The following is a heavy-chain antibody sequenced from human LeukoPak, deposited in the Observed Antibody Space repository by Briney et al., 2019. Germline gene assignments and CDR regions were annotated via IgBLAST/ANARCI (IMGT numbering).Heavy chain of an antibody. CDR3: ARASGFINDAFDI. D-gene: IGHD3-16*02. V-gene: IGHV3-64*01. CDR2: ISSNGGST. J-gene: IGHJ3*02. Sequence: GSLRLSCAASGFTFSSYAMHWVRQAPGKGLEYVSAISSNGGSTYYANSVKGRFTISRDNSKNTLYLQMGSLRAEDMAVYYCARASGFINDAFDIWGQGTMVTVSS. CDR1: GFTFSSYA.